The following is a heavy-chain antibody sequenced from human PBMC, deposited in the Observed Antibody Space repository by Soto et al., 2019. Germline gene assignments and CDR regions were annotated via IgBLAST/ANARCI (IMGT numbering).Heavy chain of an antibody. D-gene: IGHD1-20*01. Sequence: SETLSLTCAVSGPSISGSYYYWAWLRQSPGKGPEWIGSVFYTGFTSYNPSLESRVSVSVDTSKSQFSLKLSAVTAADTAVYYCATSQKGYNWNYFDHWGQGALVTVSS. V-gene: IGHV4-39*01. CDR2: VFYTGFT. CDR1: GPSISGSYYY. J-gene: IGHJ4*02. CDR3: ATSQKGYNWNYFDH.